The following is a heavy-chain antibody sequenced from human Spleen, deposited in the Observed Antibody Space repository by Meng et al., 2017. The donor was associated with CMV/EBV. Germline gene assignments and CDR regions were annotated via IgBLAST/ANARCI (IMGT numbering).Heavy chain of an antibody. Sequence: YDIYWVRQAPGQGLEWMGWINPNSGGTKYAQKFQGRVTMTRDTSITTAHMELSRVRSDDTAVYYCARAAYYYDSSGYPRFSSFDYWGQGTLVTVSS. V-gene: IGHV1-2*02. D-gene: IGHD3-22*01. CDR1: YD. CDR2: INPNSGGT. CDR3: ARAAYYYDSSGYPRFSSFDY. J-gene: IGHJ4*02.